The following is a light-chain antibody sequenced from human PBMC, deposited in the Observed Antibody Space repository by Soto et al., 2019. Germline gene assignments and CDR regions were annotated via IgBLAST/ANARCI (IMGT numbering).Light chain of an antibody. CDR2: GAS. Sequence: EIVMTQSPATLSVSPGERATLSCRASQSVSINLAWYQQKPGQAPRLLIYGASTRATGIPARFSGSGSGTEFTLTISSLQSEDLAVYYCQQYNNWRTFGQGTKVEIK. V-gene: IGKV3-15*01. CDR3: QQYNNWRT. J-gene: IGKJ1*01. CDR1: QSVSIN.